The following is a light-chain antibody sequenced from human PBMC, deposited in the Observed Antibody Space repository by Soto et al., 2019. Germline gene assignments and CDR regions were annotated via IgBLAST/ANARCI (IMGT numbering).Light chain of an antibody. CDR3: QQYNSYRWT. Sequence: IHLTQSPSSLSASVGDRVTITCRASQGVRSYLAWFQQRPGKAPKLLIFGASTLQNGVPARFSGGGFGTEFTLTISSLQPDDFATYYCQQYNSYRWTFGLGTKVDIK. V-gene: IGKV1-9*01. CDR1: QGVRSY. J-gene: IGKJ1*01. CDR2: GAS.